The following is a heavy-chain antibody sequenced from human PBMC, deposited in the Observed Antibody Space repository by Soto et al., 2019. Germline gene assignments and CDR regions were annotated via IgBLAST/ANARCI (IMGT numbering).Heavy chain of an antibody. Sequence: SETPCLPCTVFCGSISGSSYYWGWIRQPPGKGLEWIGSIYYSGSTYYNPSLKSRVTISVDTSKNQFSLKLSSVTAADTAVYYCARIPSPWGQGTLVTVSS. D-gene: IGHD2-21*01. J-gene: IGHJ5*02. CDR2: IYYSGST. CDR3: ARIPSP. CDR1: CGSISGSSYY. V-gene: IGHV4-39*07.